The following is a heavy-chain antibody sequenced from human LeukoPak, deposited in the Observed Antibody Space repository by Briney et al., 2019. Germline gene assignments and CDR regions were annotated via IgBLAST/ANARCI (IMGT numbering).Heavy chain of an antibody. V-gene: IGHV3-64*04. J-gene: IGHJ4*02. CDR2: ISSNGGDT. Sequence: PGGSLRLSCTGSGFTFSNYAMHWVRQAPGKRLEYVSAISSNGGDTYYADSVKGRFTISRDNSKNTLYLQMNSLRAEDTAVYYCAKFTTRDSSDDYWGQGTLVTVSS. CDR1: GFTFSNYA. CDR3: AKFTTRDSSDDY. D-gene: IGHD3-22*01.